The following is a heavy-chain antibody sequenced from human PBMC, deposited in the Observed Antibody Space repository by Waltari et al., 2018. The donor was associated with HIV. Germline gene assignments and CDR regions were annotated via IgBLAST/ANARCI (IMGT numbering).Heavy chain of an antibody. CDR1: GGSSSNYY. CDR2: INHSGRT. Sequence: QVQPQQWGTGLLKSSETLSLTCAVQGGSSSNYYWSWIRQPPGKGLEWIAEINHSGRTNYNPALKSRLTISVDTSKTQFSVKLTSVTAADTAVYFCARGQYGPGSREDYCGQGTLVTVAS. J-gene: IGHJ4*02. V-gene: IGHV4-34*02. CDR3: ARGQYGPGSREDY. D-gene: IGHD3-10*01.